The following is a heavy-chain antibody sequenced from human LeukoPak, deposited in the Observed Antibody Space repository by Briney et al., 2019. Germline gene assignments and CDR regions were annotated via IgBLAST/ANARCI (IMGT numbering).Heavy chain of an antibody. CDR3: ARRGYSSGWYKRWFDP. V-gene: IGHV4-34*01. D-gene: IGHD6-19*01. CDR1: GGSFSGYY. J-gene: IGHJ5*02. CDR2: INHSGST. Sequence: KPSETLSLTCAVYGGSFSGYYWSWIRQPPGKGLEWIGEINHSGSTNYNPSLKSRVTISVDTSKNQFSLKLSSVTAADTAVYYCARRGYSSGWYKRWFDPWGQGTLVTVSS.